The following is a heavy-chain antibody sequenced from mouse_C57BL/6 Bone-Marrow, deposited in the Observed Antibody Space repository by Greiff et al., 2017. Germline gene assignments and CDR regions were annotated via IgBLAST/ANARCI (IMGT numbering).Heavy chain of an antibody. CDR2: IDPSDSYT. J-gene: IGHJ4*01. CDR1: GYTFTSYW. V-gene: IGHV1-69*01. CDR3: AREFYYAMDY. Sequence: QVQLKQPGAELVMPGASVKLSCKASGYTFTSYWMHWVKQRPGQGLEWIGEIDPSDSYTNYNQKFKGKSTLTVDKSSSTAYMQLSSLTSEDSAVYYCAREFYYAMDYWGQGTSVTVSS.